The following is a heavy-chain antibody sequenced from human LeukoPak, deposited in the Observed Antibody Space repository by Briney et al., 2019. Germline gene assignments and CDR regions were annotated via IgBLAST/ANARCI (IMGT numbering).Heavy chain of an antibody. J-gene: IGHJ4*01. CDR1: GFSVSDYS. CDR2: VMSGRGST. Sequence: PGGSLRLSCAASGFSVSDYSISWIRQSPGKGPEWISYVMSGRGSTNYADSVKGRFTISRDNAKNSVALQLDGLRADDTAVYFCTRERRGSYYAFESWGHGTLVTVSS. CDR3: TRERRGSYYAFES. V-gene: IGHV3-11*05. D-gene: IGHD3-16*01.